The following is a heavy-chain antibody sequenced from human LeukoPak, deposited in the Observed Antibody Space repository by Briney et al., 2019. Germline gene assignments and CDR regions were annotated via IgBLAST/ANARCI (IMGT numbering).Heavy chain of an antibody. J-gene: IGHJ6*03. CDR2: INPSGGST. V-gene: IGHV1-46*01. D-gene: IGHD6-13*01. CDR1: GYTFTSYY. CDR3: ARAPYSSPTSSTTESYYYYYYMDV. Sequence: ASVKVSCKASGYTFTSYYMHRVRQAPGQGLEWMGIINPSGGSTSYAQKFQGRVTMTRDMSTSTVYMELSSLRSEDTAVYYCARAPYSSPTSSTTESYYYYYYMDVWGKGTTVTVSS.